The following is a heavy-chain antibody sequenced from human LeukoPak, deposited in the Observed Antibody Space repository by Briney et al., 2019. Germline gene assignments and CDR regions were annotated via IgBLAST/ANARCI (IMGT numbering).Heavy chain of an antibody. CDR2: INHSGST. J-gene: IGHJ4*02. D-gene: IGHD4-17*01. Sequence: PSETLSLTCAVYGGSFSGYYWSWIRQPPGKGLEWIGEINHSGSTNYNPSLKSRVTISVDTSKNEFSLKLSSVTAADTAVYYCAREHGYGDYYFDYWGQGTLVTVSS. V-gene: IGHV4-34*01. CDR3: AREHGYGDYYFDY. CDR1: GGSFSGYY.